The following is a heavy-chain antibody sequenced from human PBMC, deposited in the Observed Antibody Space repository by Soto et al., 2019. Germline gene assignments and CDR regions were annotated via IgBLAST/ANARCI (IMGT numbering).Heavy chain of an antibody. CDR3: ASLSYTYGYTYFDY. J-gene: IGHJ4*02. Sequence: GESLKISCTASGYEFSRYWIGWVRQMPGKGLEWMGIIYPGDSEARYGPSFQGQVTFSVDKSINAAYVQWSSLKASDTAMYYCASLSYTYGYTYFDYWGQGTQVTVSS. V-gene: IGHV5-51*01. CDR2: IYPGDSEA. D-gene: IGHD5-18*01. CDR1: GYEFSRYW.